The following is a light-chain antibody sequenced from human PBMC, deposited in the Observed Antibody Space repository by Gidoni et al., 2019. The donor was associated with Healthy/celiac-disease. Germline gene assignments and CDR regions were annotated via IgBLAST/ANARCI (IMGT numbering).Light chain of an antibody. Sequence: DIQMTPSPSSLSASVGDRVPITCRASQSISSYLNWYQQKPGKAPKLLIYAASSLQGGVPSRFSGSGSGTDFTLTISSLQPEDCATYYCQQSYSTPCTFGPGTKVEIK. J-gene: IGKJ3*01. CDR2: AAS. CDR1: QSISSY. V-gene: IGKV1-39*01. CDR3: QQSYSTPCT.